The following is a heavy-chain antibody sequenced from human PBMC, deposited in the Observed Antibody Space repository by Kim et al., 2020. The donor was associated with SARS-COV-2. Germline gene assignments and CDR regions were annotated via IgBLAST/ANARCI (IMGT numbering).Heavy chain of an antibody. Sequence: SVNVSCKASGGTFSSYAISWVRQAPGQGLEWMGGIIPIFGTANYAQKFQGRVTITADESTSTAYMEVSSLRSEDTAVYYCARTGTFGDYGDYVEDWGQGTLVTVSS. CDR3: ARTGTFGDYGDYVED. V-gene: IGHV1-69*13. CDR1: GGTFSSYA. CDR2: IIPIFGTA. D-gene: IGHD4-17*01. J-gene: IGHJ4*02.